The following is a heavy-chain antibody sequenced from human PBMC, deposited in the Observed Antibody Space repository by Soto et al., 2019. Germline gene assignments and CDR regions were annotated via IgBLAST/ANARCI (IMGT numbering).Heavy chain of an antibody. CDR2: ISPHNGNT. Sequence: HVQLVQSGGELKKPGASVKVSCNTSGYTFNTYFITWVRQAPGQGLEGMGWISPHNGNTNYAEKFQGRVTMTADTITKTDYMELRNLSIDDTAVYYCASDTGNSFDYWGQGTPVTVSS. CDR3: ASDTGNSFDY. V-gene: IGHV1-18*01. CDR1: GYTFNTYF. J-gene: IGHJ4*02.